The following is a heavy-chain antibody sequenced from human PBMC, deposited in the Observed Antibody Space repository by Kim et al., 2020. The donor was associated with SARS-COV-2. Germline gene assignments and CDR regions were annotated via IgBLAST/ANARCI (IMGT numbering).Heavy chain of an antibody. J-gene: IGHJ6*02. CDR1: GFTFSSYG. CDR3: AKALSIAAAGTKGYYYYGMDV. V-gene: IGHV3-30*18. D-gene: IGHD6-13*01. Sequence: GGSLRLSCAASGFTFSSYGMQWVRQAPGKGLEWVAVISYDGSNKYYADSVKGRFTISRDNSKNTLYLQMNSLRAEDTAVYYCAKALSIAAAGTKGYYYYGMDVWGQGTTVTVSS. CDR2: ISYDGSNK.